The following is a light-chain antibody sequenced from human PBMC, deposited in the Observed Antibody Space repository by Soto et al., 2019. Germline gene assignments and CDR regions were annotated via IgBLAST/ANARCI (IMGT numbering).Light chain of an antibody. CDR3: QQYNNWPPVT. CDR2: GAS. CDR1: QSVHTF. V-gene: IGKV3-15*01. Sequence: EIVMTQSPATLSVSPGEGATLSCRASQSVHTFLAWYQQKPGQAPRLLIYGASTRATGIPARFSGSGSGTEFTLTISSLQSEDFAVYYCQQYNNWPPVTFGGGTKVDIK. J-gene: IGKJ4*01.